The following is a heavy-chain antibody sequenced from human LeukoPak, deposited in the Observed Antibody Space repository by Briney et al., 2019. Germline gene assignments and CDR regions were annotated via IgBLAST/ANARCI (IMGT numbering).Heavy chain of an antibody. Sequence: GASVKVSCKASGYTLTSYDISWVQQAPGQGLEWVGWISSYNGNTNSAQKFQGRVTMTTDTSTNTAYMELRRLRSDDTAVYYCARGLRDSSGFGDAFNIWGQGTMVTVSS. CDR1: GYTLTSYD. V-gene: IGHV1-18*01. J-gene: IGHJ3*02. D-gene: IGHD3-22*01. CDR2: ISSYNGNT. CDR3: ARGLRDSSGFGDAFNI.